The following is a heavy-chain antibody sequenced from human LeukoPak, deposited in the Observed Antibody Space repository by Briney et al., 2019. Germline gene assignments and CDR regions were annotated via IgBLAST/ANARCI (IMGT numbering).Heavy chain of an antibody. CDR3: ARPKAATHYGSGSYYSWFDP. V-gene: IGHV4-39*07. CDR1: GGSISSSSYY. CDR2: IYCSGST. D-gene: IGHD3-10*01. J-gene: IGHJ5*02. Sequence: SETLSLTCTVSGGSISSSSYYWGWIRQPPGKGLEWIGSIYCSGSTYYNPSLKRRVTISVNTSKNQFSLKLSSVPAADTAVYYCARPKAATHYGSGSYYSWFDPWGQGTLVTVSS.